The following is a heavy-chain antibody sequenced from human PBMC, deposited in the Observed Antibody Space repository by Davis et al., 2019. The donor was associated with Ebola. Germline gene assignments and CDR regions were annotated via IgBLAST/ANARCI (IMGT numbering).Heavy chain of an antibody. V-gene: IGHV4-59*12. CDR1: GGSISSYY. Sequence: SETLSLTCTVSGGSISSYYWNWIRQSPGKGLEWIGYIYDSGSTYYNPSLKSRVTISVDTSKNQLKVSSVTAADTAVYYCARGPDWFDPWGQGTLVTVSS. CDR2: IYDSGST. CDR3: ARGPDWFDP. J-gene: IGHJ5*02.